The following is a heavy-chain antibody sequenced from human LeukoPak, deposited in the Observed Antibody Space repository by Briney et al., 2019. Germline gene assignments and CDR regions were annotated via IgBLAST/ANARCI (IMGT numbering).Heavy chain of an antibody. D-gene: IGHD1-1*01. Sequence: PGRSLRLSCAASGFTFSSYGMHWVRQAPGKGLEWVAVISYDGSNKYYADSVKSRFTISRDNSKNTLYLQMNSLRAEDTAVYYCAKDLERTLDYWGQGTLVTVSS. V-gene: IGHV3-30*18. CDR1: GFTFSSYG. CDR2: ISYDGSNK. CDR3: AKDLERTLDY. J-gene: IGHJ4*02.